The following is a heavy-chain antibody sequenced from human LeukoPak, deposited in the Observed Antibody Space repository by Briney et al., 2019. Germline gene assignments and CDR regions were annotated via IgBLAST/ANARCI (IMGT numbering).Heavy chain of an antibody. Sequence: PGGSLRLSCTASGFSFSANGMAWVRQAPGKGLEWVSSISSVGDNTVYADSVKGRFTISSDNSKNTLYLPMTSLRVDDTALYFCAKIWGGFDYWAREPWSPSPQ. CDR3: AKIWGGFDY. J-gene: IGHJ4*02. D-gene: IGHD3-16*01. CDR1: GFSFSANG. CDR2: ISSVGDNT. V-gene: IGHV3-23*01.